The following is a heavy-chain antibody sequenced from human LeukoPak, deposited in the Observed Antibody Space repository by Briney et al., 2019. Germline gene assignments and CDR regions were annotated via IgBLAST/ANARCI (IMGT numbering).Heavy chain of an antibody. D-gene: IGHD2-15*01. J-gene: IGHJ5*02. CDR1: GYTLTAYY. Sequence: ASVKVSCKASGYTLTAYYIYWVRQAPGQGLEWMGRINPNSGGTDYAQNFQGRVTMTRDTSISTAFMELSRLRSDDTAVYYCARGYCSGGTCYLVENWLDPWGQGTLVTVSS. CDR3: ARGYCSGGTCYLVENWLDP. CDR2: INPNSGGT. V-gene: IGHV1-2*06.